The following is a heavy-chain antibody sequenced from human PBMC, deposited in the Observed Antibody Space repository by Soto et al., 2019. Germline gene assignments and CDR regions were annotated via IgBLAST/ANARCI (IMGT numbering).Heavy chain of an antibody. V-gene: IGHV3-23*01. J-gene: IGHJ4*02. Sequence: GGSLRLSCAASGFTFSNYAMSWVRQAPGKGLERVSGISGSGGSTNYADSVKGRFTISRDNSKNTLYLQMNSLRAEDTAVYYCAKSPGMVRGVIIDYWGQGTLVTVSS. CDR3: AKSPGMVRGVIIDY. CDR2: ISGSGGST. CDR1: GFTFSNYA. D-gene: IGHD3-10*01.